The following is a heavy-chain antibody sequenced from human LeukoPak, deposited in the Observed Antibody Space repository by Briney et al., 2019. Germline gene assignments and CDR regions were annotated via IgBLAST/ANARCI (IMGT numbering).Heavy chain of an antibody. Sequence: SVKVSCKASGGTFSSHAISWVRQAPGQGLEWMGRIIPIFGIANYAQKFQGRVTITADKSTSTAYMELSSLRSEDTAVYYCARACSGGSCPIDYWGQGTLVTVSS. V-gene: IGHV1-69*04. CDR3: ARACSGGSCPIDY. CDR1: GGTFSSHA. CDR2: IIPIFGIA. J-gene: IGHJ4*02. D-gene: IGHD2-15*01.